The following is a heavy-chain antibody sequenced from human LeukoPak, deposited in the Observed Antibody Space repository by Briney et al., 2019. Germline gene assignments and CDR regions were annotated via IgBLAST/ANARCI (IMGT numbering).Heavy chain of an antibody. CDR2: IKQDGSEK. CDR1: GFTFSSYW. V-gene: IGHV3-7*01. J-gene: IGHJ4*02. CDR3: ARDITRIVGATSNDY. D-gene: IGHD1-26*01. Sequence: GGSLRLSCAASGFTFSSYWMSWVRQAPGKGLEWVANIKQDGSEKYYVDSVTGRFTISRDNAKNSLYLQMNSLRAEDTAVYYCARDITRIVGATSNDYWGQGTLVTVSS.